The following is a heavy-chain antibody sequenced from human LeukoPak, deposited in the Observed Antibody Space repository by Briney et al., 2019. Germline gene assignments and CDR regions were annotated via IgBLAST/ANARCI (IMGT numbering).Heavy chain of an antibody. D-gene: IGHD6-19*01. CDR3: ARGLYKNGWYYFDY. V-gene: IGHV3-33*08. CDR2: LSYDGSNK. CDR1: GFTFSSYG. J-gene: IGHJ4*02. Sequence: GGSLRLSCAASGFTFSSYGMHWVRQAPRKGLEWVAFLSYDGSNKFYADSVKGRFTISRDNSENTLYLQMNSLKAEDTAVYYCARGLYKNGWYYFDYWGQGTLVTVSS.